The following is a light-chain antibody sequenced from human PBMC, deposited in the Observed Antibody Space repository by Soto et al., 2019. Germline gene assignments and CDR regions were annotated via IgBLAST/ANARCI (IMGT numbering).Light chain of an antibody. J-gene: IGKJ1*01. Sequence: DIALTKSPGTLSLSLGARAPLSCRASQSVRNNYLAWYQQRPGQAPRLLIYAASSRATGIPDRFSGSGSGTDFTLTISRLEPEDFAVYYCQQYGTSPRTFGQGTKVDI. V-gene: IGKV3-20*01. CDR1: QSVRNNY. CDR3: QQYGTSPRT. CDR2: AAS.